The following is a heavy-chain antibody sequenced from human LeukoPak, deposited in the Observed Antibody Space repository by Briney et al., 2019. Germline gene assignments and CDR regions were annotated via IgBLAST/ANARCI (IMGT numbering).Heavy chain of an antibody. CDR2: INHSGST. D-gene: IGHD3-3*01. CDR1: GGSFSGYY. V-gene: IGHV4-34*01. CDR3: ARQGDDFWSGYYGDY. J-gene: IGHJ4*02. Sequence: PSETLSLTCAVYGGSFSGYYWSWIRQPPGKGLEWIGEINHSGSTNYNPSLKSRVTISVDTSKNQFSLKLSSVTAADTAVYYCARQGDDFWSGYYGDYWGQGTLATVSS.